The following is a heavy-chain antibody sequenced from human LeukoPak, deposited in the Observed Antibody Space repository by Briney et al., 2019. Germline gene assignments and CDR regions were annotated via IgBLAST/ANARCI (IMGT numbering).Heavy chain of an antibody. CDR3: ARDSGYQSDAFDF. V-gene: IGHV1-18*01. D-gene: IGHD2-2*01. J-gene: IGHJ3*01. CDR2: ISAYTRNT. Sequence: GASVKVSCKASGYSFTEYGISWVRQAPGRGLEWMGWISAYTRNTDHAQKFQGRVTMTTDTSATTAYMELRSLRSDDTAVYYCARDSGYQSDAFDFWGQGIMVIVSS. CDR1: GYSFTEYG.